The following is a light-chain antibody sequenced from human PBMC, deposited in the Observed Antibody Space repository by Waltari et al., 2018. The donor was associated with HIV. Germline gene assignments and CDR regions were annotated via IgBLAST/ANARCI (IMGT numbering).Light chain of an antibody. J-gene: IGLJ2*01. V-gene: IGLV2-23*02. CDR2: EVS. CDR1: SRDVGGYNL. CDR3: CAYAGSTTYVI. Sequence: QSALTLPASVSGSPGQSITISCTGTSRDVGGYNLVSWYQQHPGKAPKLMIYEVSKRPSGVSNPFSGSKYGNTASLTISGLQAEDEADYYCCAYAGSTTYVIFGGGTKLTVL.